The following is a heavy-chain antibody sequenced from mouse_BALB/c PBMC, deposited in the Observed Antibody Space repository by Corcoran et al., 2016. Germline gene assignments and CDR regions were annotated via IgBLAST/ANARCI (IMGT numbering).Heavy chain of an antibody. CDR2: INPNNGGT. J-gene: IGHJ3*01. CDR1: GYTFTDYN. V-gene: IGHV1-18*01. D-gene: IGHD1-2*01. CDR3: ARRGHYYGPFAY. Sequence: EVLLQQSGPELVKPGASVKIPCKASGYTFTDYNMDWVKQSHGKSLEWIGDINPNNGGTIYNQKFKGKATLTVDKSSSTAYMELRSLTSEDTAVYYCARRGHYYGPFAYWGQGTLVTVSA.